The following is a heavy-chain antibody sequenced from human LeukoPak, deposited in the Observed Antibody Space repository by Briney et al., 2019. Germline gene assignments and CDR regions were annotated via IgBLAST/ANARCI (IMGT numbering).Heavy chain of an antibody. J-gene: IGHJ4*02. CDR2: IYYGGST. CDR3: ARSEARAGTFSFDY. D-gene: IGHD6-13*01. CDR1: GGSISSGGYS. V-gene: IGHV4-30-2*05. Sequence: SQTLSLTCAVSGGSISSGGYSWSWIRQPPGKGLEWIGYIYYGGSTYCNPSLKSRVTVSVDTSKNQFSLKLSSVTAADTAVYYCARSEARAGTFSFDYWGQGTLVTVSS.